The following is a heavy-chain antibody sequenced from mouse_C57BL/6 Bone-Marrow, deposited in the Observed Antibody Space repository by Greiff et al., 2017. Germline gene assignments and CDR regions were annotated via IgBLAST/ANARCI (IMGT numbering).Heavy chain of an antibody. D-gene: IGHD2-4*01. J-gene: IGHJ3*01. Sequence: QVKLQQSGPGLVQPSQSLSITCTVSGFSLTSYGVHWVRQSPGKGLAWLGVIWSGGSTDYNAAFIPSLSLSKDNSKSQVFVKMNSRQADDTAIYYCARNFDYEAWFAYWGQGTLVTGSA. CDR2: IWSGGST. V-gene: IGHV2-2*01. CDR1: GFSLTSYG. CDR3: ARNFDYEAWFAY.